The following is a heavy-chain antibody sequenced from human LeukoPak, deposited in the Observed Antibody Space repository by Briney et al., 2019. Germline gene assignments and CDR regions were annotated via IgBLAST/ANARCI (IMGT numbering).Heavy chain of an antibody. CDR2: IYYSGST. CDR1: GGSISSSSYY. J-gene: IGHJ5*02. D-gene: IGHD2-2*01. Sequence: SETLSLTCTVSGGSISSSSYYWGWIRQPPGKGLEWIGSIYYSGSTYYNPSLKSRVTISVDTSKNQFSLKLSSVTAADTAVYYCARDDIVVVPAAIRGPWGQETLVTVSS. CDR3: ARDDIVVVPAAIRGP. V-gene: IGHV4-39*07.